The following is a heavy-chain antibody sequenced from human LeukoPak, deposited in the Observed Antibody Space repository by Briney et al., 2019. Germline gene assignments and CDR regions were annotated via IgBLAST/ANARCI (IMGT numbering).Heavy chain of an antibody. CDR2: IYSSGNT. CDR3: ARESYSSSTSGLHY. Sequence: SETLSLTCTVSGGSISNYYWSWIRQAAGKGLEWILRIYSSGNTNYNPSLKSRVTMSIDRSKNQFSLKLSSATAADTAVYYCARESYSSSTSGLHYWGQGTLVTVSS. V-gene: IGHV4-4*07. D-gene: IGHD6-6*01. J-gene: IGHJ4*02. CDR1: GGSISNYY.